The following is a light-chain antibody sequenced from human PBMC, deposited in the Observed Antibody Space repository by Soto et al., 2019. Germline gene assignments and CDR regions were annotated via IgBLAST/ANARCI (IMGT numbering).Light chain of an antibody. CDR2: GAS. CDR3: QQLSSWPPRWK. V-gene: IGKV3D-20*02. CDR1: SVSSNN. Sequence: SVSSNNLAWYQQRPGQAPRVVIYGASTRATGIPERFSGSGSGPDCSLTITILVPQYFAVYYCQQLSSWPPRWKCAQGTKVDIK. J-gene: IGKJ1*01.